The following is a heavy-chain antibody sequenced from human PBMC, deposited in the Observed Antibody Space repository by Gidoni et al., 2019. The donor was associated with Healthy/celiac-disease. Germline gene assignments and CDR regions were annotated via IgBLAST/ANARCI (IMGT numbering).Heavy chain of an antibody. Sequence: QVQLVQSGAEVKKPGSSVKVSCKASGGTFSSYAISWVRQAPGQGLEWMGGIIPIFGTANYAQKVQGRVTITADESTSTAYMELSSLRSEDTAVYYCARVIRAAAGIDYFDYWGQGTLVTVSS. CDR2: IIPIFGTA. CDR3: ARVIRAAAGIDYFDY. J-gene: IGHJ4*02. D-gene: IGHD6-13*01. V-gene: IGHV1-69*01. CDR1: GGTFSSYA.